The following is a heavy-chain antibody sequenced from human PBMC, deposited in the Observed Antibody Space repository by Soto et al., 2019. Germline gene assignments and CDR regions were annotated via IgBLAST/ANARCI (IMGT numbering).Heavy chain of an antibody. J-gene: IGHJ5*02. CDR3: ARDRSTYGGGGTGEVKENWFDP. D-gene: IGHD2-8*01. V-gene: IGHV4-59*01. CDR1: GGSISHYY. CDR2: AYYSGST. Sequence: LPLTCTVSGGSISHYYWSWIRQSPGKGLEWIGYAYYSGSTDYNPSLKSRVTMSVDTSKNQVSLKLNSVTTADTAVYYCARDRSTYGGGGTGEVKENWFDPWGPGTLVTVSS.